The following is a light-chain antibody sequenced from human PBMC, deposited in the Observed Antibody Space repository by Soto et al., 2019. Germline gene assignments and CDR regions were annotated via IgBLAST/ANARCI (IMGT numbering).Light chain of an antibody. J-gene: IGLJ1*01. CDR2: EVV. CDR3: KSYAGSNTYV. Sequence: QSVLTQPPSASGSPGQSVTISCTGTKNDVGFYDFVSWYQHHPGKAPRLIIYEVVQRPSGVADRFSGSKSGNTASLTVSGLQAADEADYFCKSYAGSNTYVFGSGTKVTVL. V-gene: IGLV2-8*01. CDR1: KNDVGFYDF.